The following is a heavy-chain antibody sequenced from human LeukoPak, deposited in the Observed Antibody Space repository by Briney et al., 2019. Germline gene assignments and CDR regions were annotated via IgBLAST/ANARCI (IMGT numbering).Heavy chain of an antibody. V-gene: IGHV3-7*01. CDR3: ARDANYYDSRGEDYFNC. Sequence: GGSLRLSCAASGFAFSSYWMSWVRQAPGKGLEWVANIKRDGSDTSYVDSVKGRFTISRDNAKNSLYLQLNSLRAEDTAVYYCARDANYYDSRGEDYFNCWGQGTQVTVSS. CDR2: IKRDGSDT. J-gene: IGHJ4*02. D-gene: IGHD3-22*01. CDR1: GFAFSSYW.